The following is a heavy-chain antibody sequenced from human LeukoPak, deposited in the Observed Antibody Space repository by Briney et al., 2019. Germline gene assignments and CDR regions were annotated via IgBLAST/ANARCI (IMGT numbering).Heavy chain of an antibody. CDR2: ISSSGSII. V-gene: IGHV3-11*01. CDR3: AKDLVSRRRLGSSEKVDY. J-gene: IGHJ4*02. Sequence: GGSLRLSCAASGFTFSDYYMSWIRQAPGKGLEWVSYISSSGSIIYYADSVKGRFTISRDNSKSTLFLEMNRLTADDTAVYYCAKDLVSRRRLGSSEKVDYWGRGTLVTVSS. CDR1: GFTFSDYY. D-gene: IGHD3-16*01.